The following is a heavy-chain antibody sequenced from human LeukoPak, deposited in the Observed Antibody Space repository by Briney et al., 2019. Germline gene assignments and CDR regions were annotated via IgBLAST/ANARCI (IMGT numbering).Heavy chain of an antibody. CDR2: ISFDGTGQ. CDR3: ARVRSGSYREPFDF. CDR1: GFTFRSYA. J-gene: IGHJ4*02. D-gene: IGHD1-26*01. Sequence: GTSLRLSCAASGFTFRSYAMHWVRQAPGKGLEWVAVISFDGTGQTYEDSVKGRFTISRDNSNSTLSLQMNSLRAEDTAVYFCARVRSGSYREPFDFWGRGTLVTVSS. V-gene: IGHV3-30-3*01.